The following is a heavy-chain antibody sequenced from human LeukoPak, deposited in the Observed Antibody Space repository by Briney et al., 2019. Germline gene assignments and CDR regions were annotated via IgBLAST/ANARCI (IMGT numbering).Heavy chain of an antibody. Sequence: GGSLRLSCAASEITFSDAWMTWVRQAPEKGLEWVGRIKSKTDVVTIDYAAPVKDRFTISRDDSKKTLYLQMNSLKIEDTAVYYCAKSGTRYCSEGTCYFDYWGQGTLVTVSS. D-gene: IGHD2-15*01. CDR2: IKSKTDVVTI. V-gene: IGHV3-15*01. J-gene: IGHJ4*02. CDR1: EITFSDAW. CDR3: AKSGTRYCSEGTCYFDY.